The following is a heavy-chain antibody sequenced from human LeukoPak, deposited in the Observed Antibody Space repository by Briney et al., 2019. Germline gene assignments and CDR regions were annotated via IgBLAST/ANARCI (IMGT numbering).Heavy chain of an antibody. J-gene: IGHJ4*02. CDR3: ARGPLYSSSVYYFDY. D-gene: IGHD6-13*01. Sequence: GGSLRLSCAASGFTFSSYGMSWVRQAPGKGLEWVSAISGSGGSTYYADSVKGRFTISRDNSKNTLYLQMNSLRAEDTAVYYCARGPLYSSSVYYFDYWGQGTLVTVSS. CDR1: GFTFSSYG. CDR2: ISGSGGST. V-gene: IGHV3-23*01.